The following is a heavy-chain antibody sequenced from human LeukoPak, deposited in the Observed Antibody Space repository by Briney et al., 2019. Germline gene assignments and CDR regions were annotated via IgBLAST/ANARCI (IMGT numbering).Heavy chain of an antibody. J-gene: IGHJ5*02. CDR2: MNPNSGNT. V-gene: IGHV1-8*01. CDR3: ARDPTPCSGGSCYYNWFDP. Sequence: ASVKVSCKASGYTFTSYDINWVRQATGHGLEWMGWMNPNSGNTGYAQKFQGRVTMTRNTSISTAYMELSSLRSEDTAVYYCARDPTPCSGGSCYYNWFDPWGQETLVTVSS. CDR1: GYTFTSYD. D-gene: IGHD2-15*01.